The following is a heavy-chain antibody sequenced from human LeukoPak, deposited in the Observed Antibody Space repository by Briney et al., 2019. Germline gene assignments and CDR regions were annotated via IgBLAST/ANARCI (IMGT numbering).Heavy chain of an antibody. CDR1: GGSISNYY. V-gene: IGHV4-59*01. J-gene: IGHJ4*02. CDR2: INHSGST. Sequence: SESLSLTCTVSGGSISNYYWSWVRQPPGKGLEWIGYINHSGSTNYNPSLKSRVTISVDTSKNQFSLKLSSVAAADTAVYYCARDSFGTGYKNYFDSWGQGTLVTVSS. D-gene: IGHD3-9*01. CDR3: ARDSFGTGYKNYFDS.